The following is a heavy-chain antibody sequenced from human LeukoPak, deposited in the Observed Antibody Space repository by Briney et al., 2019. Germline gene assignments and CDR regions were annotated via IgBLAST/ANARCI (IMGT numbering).Heavy chain of an antibody. CDR3: ARLSVVTDY. Sequence: PSETLSLTCAVYGVSFSGYYWNWIRQPPGKGLEWIGEISHSGSTNYNPSLKSRVTISVDTSKNQFSLKLSSVTAADTAVYYCARLSVVTDYWGQGTLVTVSS. CDR1: GVSFSGYY. J-gene: IGHJ4*02. V-gene: IGHV4-34*01. CDR2: ISHSGST. D-gene: IGHD2-15*01.